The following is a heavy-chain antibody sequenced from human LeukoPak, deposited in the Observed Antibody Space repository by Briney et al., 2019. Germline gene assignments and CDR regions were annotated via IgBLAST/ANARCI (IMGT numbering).Heavy chain of an antibody. CDR1: GFTFSNAW. CDR3: TPPGRWELR. V-gene: IGHV3-15*01. J-gene: IGHJ4*02. Sequence: GGSLRLSCAASGFTFSNAWMSWVRQAPGKGLEWVARIKSKTDGGTKEYADPVKARLTISRDDSKNTLYLQMNSLKTEDTAVYYCTPPGRWELRRGQGTLVTVSS. CDR2: IKSKTDGGTK. D-gene: IGHD1-26*01.